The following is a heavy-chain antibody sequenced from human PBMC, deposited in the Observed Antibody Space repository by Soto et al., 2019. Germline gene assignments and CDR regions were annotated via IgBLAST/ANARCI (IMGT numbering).Heavy chain of an antibody. Sequence: GGSLRLSCAASGFTFSSYAMSWVRQAPGKGLEWVSAISGSGGSTYYADSGKGRFTISRDNSKNTLYLQMNSLKAEDTAVYYCAKDQHLRYFDANDAFDIWGQGTMVTVSS. CDR1: GFTFSSYA. J-gene: IGHJ3*02. CDR2: ISGSGGST. CDR3: AKDQHLRYFDANDAFDI. D-gene: IGHD3-9*01. V-gene: IGHV3-23*01.